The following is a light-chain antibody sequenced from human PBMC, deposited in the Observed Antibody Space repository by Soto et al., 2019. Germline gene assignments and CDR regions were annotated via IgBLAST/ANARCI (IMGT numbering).Light chain of an antibody. CDR3: LQFDSLPIT. J-gene: IGKJ4*01. CDR1: QDIRNH. Sequence: DIQMTQSPSSLSASVGDRVIITCQASQDIRNHLNWYQQKPGKAHKLLIYDASNLETGVPPRFSGGGSGTEFSFTISSLQSEDIATYYCLQFDSLPITFGGGTKMDSK. V-gene: IGKV1-33*01. CDR2: DAS.